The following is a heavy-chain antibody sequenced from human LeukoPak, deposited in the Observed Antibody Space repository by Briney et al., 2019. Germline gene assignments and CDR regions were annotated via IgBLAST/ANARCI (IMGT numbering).Heavy chain of an antibody. CDR3: KNGDYLVRQRSDYYYYYYMDV. Sequence: PGGSLRLSCAASGFTFSSYAMHWVRQAPGKGLEWVAVISYVGSNKYYADSRKGRFTISRDNSKNTLHLQMNSLRAEDTAVYYCKNGDYLVRQRSDYYYYYYMDVWGKGTTVTVSS. CDR1: GFTFSSYA. V-gene: IGHV3-30*14. J-gene: IGHJ6*03. CDR2: ISYVGSNK. D-gene: IGHD4-17*01.